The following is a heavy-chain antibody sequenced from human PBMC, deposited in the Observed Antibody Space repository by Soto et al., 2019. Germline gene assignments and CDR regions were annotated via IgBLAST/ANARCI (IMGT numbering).Heavy chain of an antibody. CDR2: INPNSGAT. CDR1: GYTFIGNY. CDR3: ATEGFWSGYYFDY. Sequence: GASVKVSCKASGYTFIGNYVHWVRQAPGQGLEWVGWINPNSGATNSAQKFQGRVTMTEDTSTDTAYMELSSLRSEDTAVYYCATEGFWSGYYFDYWGQGTLVTVSS. D-gene: IGHD3-3*01. J-gene: IGHJ4*02. V-gene: IGHV1-2*02.